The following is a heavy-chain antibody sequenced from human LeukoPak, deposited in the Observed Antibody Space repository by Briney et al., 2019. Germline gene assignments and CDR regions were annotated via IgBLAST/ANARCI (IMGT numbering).Heavy chain of an antibody. CDR2: IKQDGGEK. CDR1: RLTFSNYW. J-gene: IGHJ4*02. D-gene: IGHD3-16*01. V-gene: IGHV3-7*01. CDR3: ARIMGGPSDY. Sequence: GGSLRLSCAASRLTFSNYWMSWIRQAPGKGLEWVANIKQDGGEKYYVDSVKGRFTISRDNAKNSLYLQMNSLRAEDTAVYYCARIMGGPSDYWGQGTLVTVSS.